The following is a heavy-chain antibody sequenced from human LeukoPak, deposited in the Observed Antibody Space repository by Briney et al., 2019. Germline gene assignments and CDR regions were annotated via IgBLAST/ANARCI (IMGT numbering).Heavy chain of an antibody. D-gene: IGHD5-18*01. CDR2: IIPIFGTA. CDR1: GGTFSSYA. J-gene: IGHJ5*02. CDR3: ARDGEYSYGFNWFDP. V-gene: IGHV1-69*13. Sequence: SVKVSCKASGGTFSSYAISWVRQAPGQGLEWVGGIIPIFGTANYAQKFQGRVTITADESTSTAYMELSSPRSEDTAVYYCARDGEYSYGFNWFDPWGQGTLVTVSS.